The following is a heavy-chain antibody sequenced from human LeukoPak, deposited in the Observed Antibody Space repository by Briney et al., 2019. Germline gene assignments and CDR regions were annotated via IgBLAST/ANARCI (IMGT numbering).Heavy chain of an antibody. CDR2: IKQDGTEK. CDR3: ANGPTKDGFHYYFDF. D-gene: IGHD5-24*01. V-gene: IGHV3-7*01. Sequence: GGSLRLSCAASGFAFTTYWMSWVRQAPGKGLEWVANIKQDGTEKYYADSVKGRFTISRDNSKNTLSLQMNSLRAEDTAIYYCANGPTKDGFHYYFDFWGQGTLVTVSS. J-gene: IGHJ4*02. CDR1: GFAFTTYW.